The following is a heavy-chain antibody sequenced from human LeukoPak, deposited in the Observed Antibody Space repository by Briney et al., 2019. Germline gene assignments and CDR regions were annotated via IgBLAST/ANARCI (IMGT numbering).Heavy chain of an antibody. Sequence: PSETLSLTCTVSSDSINDYYWSWVRQPAGKGLEWLGRIYSSGSTTYNPSLKSRITMSVDTSKNQFSLKMTSVTAADTAVYYCAREGKWFGTYYYCMDVWGKGTTVTVSS. V-gene: IGHV4-4*07. CDR3: AREGKWFGTYYYCMDV. CDR2: IYSSGST. CDR1: SDSINDYY. D-gene: IGHD3-10*01. J-gene: IGHJ6*04.